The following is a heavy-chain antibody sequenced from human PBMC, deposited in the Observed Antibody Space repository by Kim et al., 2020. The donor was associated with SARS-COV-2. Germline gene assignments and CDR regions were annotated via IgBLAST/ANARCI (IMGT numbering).Heavy chain of an antibody. Sequence: ASVKVSCKVSGHTLSTLAVNWVRQAPGKGLEWVGGFDPEVGATIYAEQFQGRVIMTEDTSTDTAYMELTNLRSEDTAVYYFTTDSPDDNAGFPIHWGQGTLVTVSS. CDR1: GHTLSTLA. CDR2: FDPEVGAT. V-gene: IGHV1-24*01. D-gene: IGHD3-9*01. CDR3: TTDSPDDNAGFPIH. J-gene: IGHJ1*01.